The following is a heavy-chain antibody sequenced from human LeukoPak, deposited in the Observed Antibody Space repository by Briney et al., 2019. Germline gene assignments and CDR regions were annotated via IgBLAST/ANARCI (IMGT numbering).Heavy chain of an antibody. CDR1: SGSISSSSYY. Sequence: SETLSRTCTVYSGSISSSSYYWGWIGQPPGTGLEWIGSIYYSGSTYYNPSLKSRVTISVDTSKNQFSLKLSSVTAADTAVYYCARRGYSSRSCWFDPWGQGTLVTVSS. J-gene: IGHJ5*02. D-gene: IGHD6-13*01. CDR3: ARRGYSSRSCWFDP. CDR2: IYYSGST. V-gene: IGHV4-39*01.